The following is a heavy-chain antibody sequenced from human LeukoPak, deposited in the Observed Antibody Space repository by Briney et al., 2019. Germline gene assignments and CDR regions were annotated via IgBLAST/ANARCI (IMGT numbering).Heavy chain of an antibody. J-gene: IGHJ4*02. D-gene: IGHD6-6*01. CDR1: GFTFSSYG. CDR3: ARDYSSSPPFGY. CDR2: IWYDGSNK. V-gene: IGHV3-33*01. Sequence: GRSLRLSCAASGFTFSSYGMHWVRQAPGKGLEWVAVIWYDGSNKYYADSVKGRFTISRDNSKNTLYLQMNSLRAEDTAVYYCARDYSSSPPFGYGGQGPRVTVSS.